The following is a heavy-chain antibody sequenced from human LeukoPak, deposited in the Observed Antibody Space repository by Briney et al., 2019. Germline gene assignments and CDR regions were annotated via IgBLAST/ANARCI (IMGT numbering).Heavy chain of an antibody. V-gene: IGHV3-30*02. Sequence: GGSLRLSCAASGFTFSSYGMHWVRQAPGKGLEWVAFIRYDGSNKYYADSVKGRFTISRDNSKNKLYLQMNSLRAEDTAVYYCAKAPSPITMIVVGYFDYWGQGTLVTVSS. CDR1: GFTFSSYG. CDR2: IRYDGSNK. D-gene: IGHD3-22*01. J-gene: IGHJ4*02. CDR3: AKAPSPITMIVVGYFDY.